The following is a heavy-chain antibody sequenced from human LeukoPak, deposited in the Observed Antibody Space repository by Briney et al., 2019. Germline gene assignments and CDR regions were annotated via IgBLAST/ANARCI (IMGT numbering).Heavy chain of an antibody. V-gene: IGHV3-74*01. CDR2: SDRDGVVR. CDR1: SIRFSDHW. CDR3: VASRWSGALDF. D-gene: IGHD3-3*01. J-gene: IGHJ4*02. Sequence: GGSLRLSCVGSSIRFSDHWMLWVRQGPGEPPAWVARSDRDGVVREYADSVKGRFTIPRDNARNTIHLEMNRLKVEDTAIYYCVASRWSGALDFWGQGSLVTVSS.